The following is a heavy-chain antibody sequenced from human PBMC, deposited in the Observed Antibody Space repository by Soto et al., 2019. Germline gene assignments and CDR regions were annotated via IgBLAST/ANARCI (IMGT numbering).Heavy chain of an antibody. CDR1: GGTFSSYA. CDR2: IIPIFGTA. J-gene: IGHJ5*02. V-gene: IGHV1-69*01. CDR3: ANRPGQLVLFFEGATQNWIHP. D-gene: IGHD6-6*01. Sequence: QVQLVQSGAEVKKPGSSVKVSCKASGGTFSSYAISWVRQAPGQGLEWMGGIIPIFGTANYAQKFQGRVTITADESTSTAYMELSSLRSEDTAVYYCANRPGQLVLFFEGATQNWIHPWGQGTLVTVSS.